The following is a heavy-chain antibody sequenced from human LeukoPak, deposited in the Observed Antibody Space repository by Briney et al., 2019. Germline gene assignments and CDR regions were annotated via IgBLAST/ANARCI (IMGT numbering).Heavy chain of an antibody. V-gene: IGHV3-7*01. CDR1: GFTFSDYW. D-gene: IGHD6-13*01. J-gene: IGHJ4*02. CDR3: KSGGAAPGSFDN. CDR2: IKYDGDEE. Sequence: TGGSLRLSCAASGFTFSDYWMSWMRQAPGKGLEWVANIKYDGDEEYYVDSVKGRFTISRDNAKNSLFLQLNILRVEDTAVYYCKSGGAAPGSFDNWGQGTLVTVSP.